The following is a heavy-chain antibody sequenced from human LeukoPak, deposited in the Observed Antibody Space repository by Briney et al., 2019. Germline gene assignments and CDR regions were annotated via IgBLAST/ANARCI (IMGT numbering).Heavy chain of an antibody. CDR1: GGSISSGGYY. V-gene: IGHV4-31*03. J-gene: IGHJ3*02. D-gene: IGHD3-22*01. CDR2: ICYSGST. CDR3: ARDRRYDSSGYTDAFDI. Sequence: SQTLSLTCTVSGGSISSGGYYWSWIRQHPGKGLEWIGYICYSGSTYYNPSLKSRVTISVDTSKNQFSLKLSSVTAADTAVYYCARDRRYDSSGYTDAFDIWGQGTMVTVSS.